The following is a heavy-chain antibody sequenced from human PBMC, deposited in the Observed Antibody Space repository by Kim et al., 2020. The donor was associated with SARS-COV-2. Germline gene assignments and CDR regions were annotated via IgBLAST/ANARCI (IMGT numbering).Heavy chain of an antibody. D-gene: IGHD6-13*01. CDR3: ARLIAAAVDY. CDR2: IYFSGST. Sequence: SETLSLTCTVSGGSISSSSYYWGWIRQPPGKGLEWIGSIYFSGSTYYNPSLKSRVTISVDTSKNQFSLKLNSGTAADTAIYYCARLIAAAVDYWGQGTL. V-gene: IGHV4-39*01. J-gene: IGHJ4*02. CDR1: GGSISSSSYY.